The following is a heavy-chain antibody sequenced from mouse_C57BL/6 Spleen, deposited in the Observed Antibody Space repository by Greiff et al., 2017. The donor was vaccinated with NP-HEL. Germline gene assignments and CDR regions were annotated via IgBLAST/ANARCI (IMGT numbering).Heavy chain of an antibody. D-gene: IGHD1-1*01. J-gene: IGHJ1*03. CDR3: ARGGDGSSYVGYFDV. CDR2: IYPRSGNT. Sequence: LQESGAELARPGASVKLSCKASGYTFTSYGISWVKQRTGQGLEWIGEIYPRSGNTYYNEKFKGKATLTADKSSSTAYMELRSLTSEDSAVYFCARGGDGSSYVGYFDVWGTGTTVTVSS. CDR1: GYTFTSYG. V-gene: IGHV1-81*01.